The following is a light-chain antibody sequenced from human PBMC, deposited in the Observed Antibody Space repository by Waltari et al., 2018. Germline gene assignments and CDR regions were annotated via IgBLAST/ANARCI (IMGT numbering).Light chain of an antibody. CDR1: SGSIATYY. CDR3: QSYDGANRL. Sequence: NFMLTQPHSVSESPGKTVTISCTRTSGSIATYYVQWYQQRPGSAPTIVIYEDYQRPAGVPDRFSGSLDTSSTSASLTISGLKTEDEADYYCQSYDGANRLFGGGTKLTVL. CDR2: EDY. V-gene: IGLV6-57*03. J-gene: IGLJ3*02.